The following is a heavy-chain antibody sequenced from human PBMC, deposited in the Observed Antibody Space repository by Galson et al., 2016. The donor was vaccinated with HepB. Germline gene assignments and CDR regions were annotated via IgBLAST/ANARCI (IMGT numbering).Heavy chain of an antibody. CDR2: IYYSGST. CDR1: GGSISSGGYY. D-gene: IGHD6-13*01. V-gene: IGHV4-31*03. Sequence: TLSLTCTVSGGSISSGGYYWIWIRQLPGKGLEWIGHIYYSGSTNYNPSLKSRINLSADTSKNQFSLKLTSVTAADTAMYYCARGKGSSWGFDYWVQETLVTVSS. J-gene: IGHJ4*02. CDR3: ARGKGSSWGFDY.